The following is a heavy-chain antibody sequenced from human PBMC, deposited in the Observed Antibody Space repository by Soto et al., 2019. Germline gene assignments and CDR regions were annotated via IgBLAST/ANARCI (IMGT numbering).Heavy chain of an antibody. CDR3: AKGDNLGPKTGYAFDP. Sequence: SQTLSLTCVISGDSVSSNGACWNWIRQSPSRGLQWLGRIYYRSKWFHDYAASVKSRIIINPDTSNNQFSLQLNSVTPEDTAVYFCAKGDNLGPKTGYAFDPWGQGIMVTVSS. CDR1: GDSVSSNGAC. J-gene: IGHJ5*02. V-gene: IGHV6-1*01. CDR2: IYYRSKWFH. D-gene: IGHD5-12*01.